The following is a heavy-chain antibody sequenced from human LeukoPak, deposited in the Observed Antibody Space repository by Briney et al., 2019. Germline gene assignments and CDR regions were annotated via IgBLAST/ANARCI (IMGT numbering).Heavy chain of an antibody. Sequence: PSETLSLTCTVSGGSISSGSYYWSWLRQPAGTGLEWIGRIYTSGSTNYNPSLKSRVTISVDTSKNQFSLKLSSVTAADTAVYYCARDSRLMTAGTYYYYYYYMDVWGKGTTVTISS. CDR3: ARDSRLMTAGTYYYYYYYMDV. D-gene: IGHD6-13*01. J-gene: IGHJ6*03. V-gene: IGHV4-61*02. CDR2: IYTSGST. CDR1: GGSISSGSYY.